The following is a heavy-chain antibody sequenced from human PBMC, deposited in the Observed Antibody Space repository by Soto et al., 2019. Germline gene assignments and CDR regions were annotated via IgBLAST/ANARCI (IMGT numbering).Heavy chain of an antibody. CDR1: GFTFSSYS. CDR2: ISSSSSYI. D-gene: IGHD4-17*01. V-gene: IGHV3-21*04. J-gene: IGHJ4*02. Sequence: PGGSLRLSCAASGFTFSSYSMNWVRQAPGKGLEWVSSISSSSSYIYYADSVKGRFTISRDNAKNSLYLQMNSLRADDTAVYYCARDGTEYYGEYYDYWGQGIPVTVSS. CDR3: ARDGTEYYGEYYDY.